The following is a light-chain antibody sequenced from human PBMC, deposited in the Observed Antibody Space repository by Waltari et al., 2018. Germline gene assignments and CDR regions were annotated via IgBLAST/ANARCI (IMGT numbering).Light chain of an antibody. V-gene: IGLV6-57*03. CDR1: SGRIDSKY. CDR3: QSTDDNYDVL. J-gene: IGLJ7*01. Sequence: VLTQAHSVSGSPGQTVTISCIRSSGRIDSKYVQWYQQRPGSAPTTVIYKDSRRPSGVPHRFSGAVDRSSNSASLIISGVTSEDEADYYCQSTDDNYDVLFGGGTRLTVL. CDR2: KDS.